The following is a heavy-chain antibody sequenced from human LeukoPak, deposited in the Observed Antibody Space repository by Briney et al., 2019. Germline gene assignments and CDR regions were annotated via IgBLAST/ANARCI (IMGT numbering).Heavy chain of an antibody. J-gene: IGHJ4*02. CDR1: GYTFTSYA. Sequence: ASVKVSCTASGYTFTSYAMHWVRQAPGQRLEWMGWINAGNGNTKYSQKFQGRVTITRDTSASTAYMELSSLRSEDTAVYYCARAKQWLVLTGDFDYWGQRTLVTVSS. CDR3: ARAKQWLVLTGDFDY. D-gene: IGHD6-19*01. V-gene: IGHV1-3*01. CDR2: INAGNGNT.